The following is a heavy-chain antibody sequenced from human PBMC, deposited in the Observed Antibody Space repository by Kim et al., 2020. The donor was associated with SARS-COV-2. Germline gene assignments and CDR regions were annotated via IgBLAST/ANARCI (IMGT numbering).Heavy chain of an antibody. J-gene: IGHJ3*02. V-gene: IGHV3-23*01. CDR3: PKVGTMIVVVIMVGHAFAI. CDR2: ISGSGGST. D-gene: IGHD3-22*01. Sequence: GGSLRLSFAASGFTFSSYAMSWVRQAPGKGLEWVSAISGSGGSTYYADSVKGRFTPSRDNSKNTLYLQMKSLRAEDTAVYYCPKVGTMIVVVIMVGHAFAIGGEETVVTLSS. CDR1: GFTFSSYA.